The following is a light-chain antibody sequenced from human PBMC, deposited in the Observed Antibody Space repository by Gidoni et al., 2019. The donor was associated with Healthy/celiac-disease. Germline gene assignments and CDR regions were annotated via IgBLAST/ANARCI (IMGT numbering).Light chain of an antibody. CDR1: QSISSY. J-gene: IGKJ1*01. Sequence: DIQLTQYTSSLSASVGDRVTITCSASQSISSYLTWYKQKPGKAPTLLIYAASSLQSGVPSRCSGSGSGTDFTLTISSLQPEDFATYYCQQSYSTPPWTFGQGTKVEIK. CDR3: QQSYSTPPWT. CDR2: AAS. V-gene: IGKV1-39*01.